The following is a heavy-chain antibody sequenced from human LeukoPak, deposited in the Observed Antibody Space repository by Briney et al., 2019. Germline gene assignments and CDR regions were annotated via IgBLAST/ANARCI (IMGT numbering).Heavy chain of an antibody. D-gene: IGHD6-13*01. CDR3: ARDSPYSSSCLNDY. V-gene: IGHV3-30*04. CDR2: ISHDGRTK. Sequence: GGSLRLSCVVSGFNFDNFAMHWVRQPLGKGLEWVAVISHDGRTKYYADSMKGRITISRDNAKNSLYLQMNSLRAEDTAVYYCARDSPYSSSCLNDYWGQGTLVTVSS. J-gene: IGHJ4*02. CDR1: GFNFDNFA.